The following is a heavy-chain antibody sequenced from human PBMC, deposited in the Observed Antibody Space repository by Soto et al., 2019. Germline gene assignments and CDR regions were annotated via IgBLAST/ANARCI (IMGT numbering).Heavy chain of an antibody. CDR2: ISDYNGNT. Sequence: QVPVVQSGAEVKKPGASVKVSCKASGSTFTSYGINWVRQAPGQGLEWVGWISDYNGNTNYAQKFQGRVTMTTDTATTTAYMELRRLRSDDTAVYYCTMYDSNCYEDYWGQGTLVTVSS. J-gene: IGHJ4*02. CDR1: GSTFTSYG. CDR3: TMYDSNCYEDY. D-gene: IGHD3-22*01. V-gene: IGHV1-18*01.